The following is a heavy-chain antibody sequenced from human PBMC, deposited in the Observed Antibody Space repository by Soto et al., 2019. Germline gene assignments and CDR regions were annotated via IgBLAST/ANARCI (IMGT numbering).Heavy chain of an antibody. V-gene: IGHV4-31*03. CDR3: ASGVIVPTTLVH. Sequence: QVQLQESGPGLVKPSQTLSLTCTVSGGSVRSDRYYWSWIRQRPGKGLEWIGYIYFSGDAYYNPSLKSRVAISVDTSKNQFSLKLTSVTAADTAVYYCASGVIVPTTLVHWGQGALVTVSP. CDR2: IYFSGDA. D-gene: IGHD5-12*01. J-gene: IGHJ4*01. CDR1: GGSVRSDRYY.